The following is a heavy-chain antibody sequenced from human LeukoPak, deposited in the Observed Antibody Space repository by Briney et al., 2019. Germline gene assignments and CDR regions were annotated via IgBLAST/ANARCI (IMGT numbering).Heavy chain of an antibody. CDR2: IYYSGST. V-gene: IGHV4-39*07. D-gene: IGHD3-10*01. Sequence: SETLSLTCTVSGGSISSSSYYWGWIRQPPGKGLEWIGSIYYSGSTYYNPSLKSRVTISVDTSKNQFSLKLSSVTAADTAVYYCARGLYYGSGSYYVDYWGQGTLVTVSS. CDR1: GGSISSSSYY. CDR3: ARGLYYGSGSYYVDY. J-gene: IGHJ4*02.